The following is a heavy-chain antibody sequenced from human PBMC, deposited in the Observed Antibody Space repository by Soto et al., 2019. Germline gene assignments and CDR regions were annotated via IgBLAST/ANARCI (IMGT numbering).Heavy chain of an antibody. CDR2: IYYSGST. J-gene: IGHJ4*02. CDR1: GGSMSSYY. D-gene: IGHD6-19*01. CDR3: ARGGWYNDY. V-gene: IGHV4-59*01. Sequence: SETLSLTCTVSGGSMSSYYWSWIRQPPGKGLEWIGYIYYSGSTNYSPSLKSRVAMSVDTSKNQFSLKLSSVTAADTAVYYCARGGWYNDYWGQGTLVTVSS.